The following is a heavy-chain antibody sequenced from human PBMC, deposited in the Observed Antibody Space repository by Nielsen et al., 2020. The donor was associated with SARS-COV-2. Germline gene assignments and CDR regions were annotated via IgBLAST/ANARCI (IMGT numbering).Heavy chain of an antibody. CDR1: GYSFTSYW. CDR3: TSQTVAGTASPDY. D-gene: IGHD6-19*01. CDR2: IDPSDSYT. J-gene: IGHJ4*02. V-gene: IGHV5-10-1*01. Sequence: GGSLRLSCKGSGYSFTSYWISWVRQMPGKGLEWMGRIDPSDSYTNYSPSFQGHVTISADKSISTAYLQWSSLKASDTAKYEGTSQTVAGTASPDYWGQGTLVTVSS.